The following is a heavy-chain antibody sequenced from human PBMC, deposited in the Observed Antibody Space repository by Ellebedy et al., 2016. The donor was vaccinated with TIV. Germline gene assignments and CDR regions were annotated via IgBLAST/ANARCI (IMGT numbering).Heavy chain of an antibody. CDR1: GYTFTGYY. D-gene: IGHD1-1*01. CDR2: INPNSGGT. V-gene: IGHV1-2*02. CDR3: ARDRNWNEGFDP. J-gene: IGHJ5*02. Sequence: ASVKVSCXASGYTFTGYYMHWVRQAPGQGLEWMGWINPNSGGTKYAQKFQGRVTMTRDTSISTAYMELSRLRSDDTAVYYCARDRNWNEGFDPWGQGTLVTVFS.